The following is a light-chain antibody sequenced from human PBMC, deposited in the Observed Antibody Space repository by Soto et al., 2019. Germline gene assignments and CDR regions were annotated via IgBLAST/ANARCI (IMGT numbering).Light chain of an antibody. J-gene: IGLJ1*01. CDR3: CSYASIYPYL. V-gene: IGLV2-11*01. CDR2: DVT. CDR1: SLDIGGFDY. Sequence: QSALTQPPSVSGSPGQSVTISCTGTSLDIGGFDYVSWYQQHPGKAPTLIIYDVTQRPSGVPDRFSGSKSGNSASLTISGLDPGDEADYYCCSYASIYPYLFGAGTKLTVL.